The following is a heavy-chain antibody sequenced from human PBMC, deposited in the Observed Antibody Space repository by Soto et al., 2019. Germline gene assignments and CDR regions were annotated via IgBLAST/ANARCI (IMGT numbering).Heavy chain of an antibody. CDR3: ARPTRQWLGLRYYYGMDV. V-gene: IGHV4-34*01. Sequence: PSETLSLTCAVYGGSFSGYYWSWIRQPPGKGLEWIGEINHSGSTNYNPSLKSRVTISVDTSKNQFSLKLSSATAADTAVYYCARPTRQWLGLRYYYGMDVWGQGTTVT. J-gene: IGHJ6*02. CDR1: GGSFSGYY. CDR2: INHSGST. D-gene: IGHD6-19*01.